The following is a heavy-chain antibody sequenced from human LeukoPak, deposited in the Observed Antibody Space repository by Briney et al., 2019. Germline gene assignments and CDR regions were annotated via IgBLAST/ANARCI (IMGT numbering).Heavy chain of an antibody. CDR2: IIPIFGTA. Sequence: SVEVSCKASGGTFSSYAISWVRQAPGQGLEWMGGIIPIFGTANYAQKFQGRVTITADESTSTAYMELSSLRSEDTAVYYCARSRLTYYYDSSGYYYDYWGQGTLVTVSS. V-gene: IGHV1-69*01. J-gene: IGHJ4*02. D-gene: IGHD3-22*01. CDR3: ARSRLTYYYDSSGYYYDY. CDR1: GGTFSSYA.